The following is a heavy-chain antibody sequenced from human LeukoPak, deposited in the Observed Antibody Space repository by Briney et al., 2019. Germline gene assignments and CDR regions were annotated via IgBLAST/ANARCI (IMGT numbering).Heavy chain of an antibody. V-gene: IGHV1-69*05. CDR3: AEGQMPTIAQGAFDI. D-gene: IGHD5-24*01. J-gene: IGHJ3*02. CDR2: IIPIFGTA. Sequence: ASVKVSCKASGGTFSSYAISWVRQAPGQGLEWMGGIIPIFGTANYAQKFQGRVTITTDESTSTAYMELSSLRSEDTAVYYCAEGQMPTIAQGAFDIWGQGTMVTVSS. CDR1: GGTFSSYA.